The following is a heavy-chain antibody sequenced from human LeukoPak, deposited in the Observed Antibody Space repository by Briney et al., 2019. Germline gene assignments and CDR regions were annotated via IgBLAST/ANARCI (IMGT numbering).Heavy chain of an antibody. J-gene: IGHJ5*02. V-gene: IGHV4-4*09. CDR1: GGFINNDF. CDR2: IYTGGSA. CDR3: VRLTRLDWFDP. Sequence: SETLSLTCTVSGGFINNDFWSWIRQPSGKGLEWIGYIYTGGSANYNPSLQSRVTISVDTSKNQFSLKLSSVTAADTAVYYCVRLTRLDWFDPWGQGTLVTVTS. D-gene: IGHD3-9*01.